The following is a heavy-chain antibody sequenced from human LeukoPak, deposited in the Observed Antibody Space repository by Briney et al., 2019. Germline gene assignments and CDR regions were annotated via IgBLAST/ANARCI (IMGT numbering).Heavy chain of an antibody. CDR2: IYPGDSDT. V-gene: IGHV5-51*01. CDR3: ARQNDFRLDY. D-gene: IGHD3-3*01. J-gene: IGHJ4*02. CDR1: GYTFSSYW. Sequence: GESLRISCRGSGYTFSSYWIGWVRQMPGKGLEWMGIIYPGDSDTRYSPSLQGQVTISVDTSIGTAYLQWSSLKASDTAIYYCARQNDFRLDYWGQGTLVTVSS.